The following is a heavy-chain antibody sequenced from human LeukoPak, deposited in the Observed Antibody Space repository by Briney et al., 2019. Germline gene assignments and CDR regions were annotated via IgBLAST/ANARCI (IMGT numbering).Heavy chain of an antibody. J-gene: IGHJ4*02. Sequence: PGGSLRLSCAASGFSFRNYDMHWVRQAPGKGLEWVGRIKSKTDGGTTDYAAPVKGRFTISRDDSKNTLYLQMNSLKTEDTAVYYCTTYLDHYSGSYSWGQGTLVTVSS. D-gene: IGHD1-26*01. CDR1: GFSFRNYD. CDR2: IKSKTDGGTT. CDR3: TTYLDHYSGSYS. V-gene: IGHV3-15*01.